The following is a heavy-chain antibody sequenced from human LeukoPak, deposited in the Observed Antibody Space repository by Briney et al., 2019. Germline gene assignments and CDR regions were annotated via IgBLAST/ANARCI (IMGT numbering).Heavy chain of an antibody. V-gene: IGHV3-33*01. CDR2: IWYDGSNK. CDR3: ARGGRFLAAAGTGPDY. Sequence: PGRSLRLSCAASGFTFSSYSMHWVRQAPGKGLERVAVIWYDGSNKYYADSVKGRFTISRDNSKNTLYLQMNSLRAEDTAVYYCARGGRFLAAAGTGPDYWGQGTLVTVSS. J-gene: IGHJ4*02. D-gene: IGHD6-13*01. CDR1: GFTFSSYS.